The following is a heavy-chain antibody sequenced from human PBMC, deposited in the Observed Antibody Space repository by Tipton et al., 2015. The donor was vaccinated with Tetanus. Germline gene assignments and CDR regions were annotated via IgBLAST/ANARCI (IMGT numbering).Heavy chain of an antibody. CDR1: GYTFTSYY. V-gene: IGHV1-46*01. CDR3: ARDPRPLGASYYFDY. CDR2: INPSGGST. Sequence: QLVQSGAEVKKPGASVKVSCKASGYTFTSYYMHWVRQAPGQGLEWMGIINPSGGSTSYAQKFQGRVTMTRDTSTSTVYMELSSLRSEDTAVYYCARDPRPLGASYYFDYWGQGTLVTVSS. D-gene: IGHD1-26*01. J-gene: IGHJ4*02.